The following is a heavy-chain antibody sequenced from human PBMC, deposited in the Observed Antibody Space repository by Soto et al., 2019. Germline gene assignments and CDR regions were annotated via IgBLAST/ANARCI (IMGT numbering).Heavy chain of an antibody. V-gene: IGHV3-23*01. CDR2: ISGSGGST. D-gene: IGHD3-10*01. J-gene: IGHJ6*02. CDR1: GFTFSSYA. CDR3: AKETMVRGVIIDYYYYGMDV. Sequence: GGSLRLSCAASGFTFSSYAMSWVRQAPGKGLEWVSAISGSGGSTYYADSVKGRFTISRDNSKNTLYLQMNSLRAEDTAVYYCAKETMVRGVIIDYYYYGMDVWGQGTTVTVSS.